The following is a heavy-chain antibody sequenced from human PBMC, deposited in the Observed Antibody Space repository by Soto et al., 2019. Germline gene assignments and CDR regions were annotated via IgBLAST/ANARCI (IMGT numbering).Heavy chain of an antibody. CDR2: ISSTTNYI. D-gene: IGHD1-7*01. J-gene: IGHJ4*02. CDR1: GFTLTRYS. Sequence: PGGSLRLSCAASGFTLTRYSMNWVRQAPGKGLEWVSSISSTTNYIYYGDSMKGRFIISRDNAKNSLYLEMNSLRAEDTAVYYCARESEELTSNFHYSGQATLVTVSS. CDR3: ARESEELTSNFHY. V-gene: IGHV3-21*06.